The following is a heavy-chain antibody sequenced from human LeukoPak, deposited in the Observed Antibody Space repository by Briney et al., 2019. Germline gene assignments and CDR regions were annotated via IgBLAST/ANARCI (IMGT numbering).Heavy chain of an antibody. CDR1: GGSISSSSYY. D-gene: IGHD6-6*01. J-gene: IGHJ6*02. CDR2: IYYSGST. V-gene: IGHV4-39*01. CDR3: ARGRGAARGGSHYYYYGMDV. Sequence: SETLSPTCTVSGGSISSSSYYWGWIRQPPGKGLEWIGSIYYSGSTYYNPSLKSRVTISVDTSKNQFSLKLSSVTAADTAVYYCARGRGAARGGSHYYYYGMDVWGQGTTVTVSS.